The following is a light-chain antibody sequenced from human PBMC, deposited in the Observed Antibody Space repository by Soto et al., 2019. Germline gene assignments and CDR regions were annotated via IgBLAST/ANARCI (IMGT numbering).Light chain of an antibody. CDR2: GAS. J-gene: IGKJ1*01. CDR3: HQFGSSPWT. Sequence: ENVLTQTPGTLSLSPGERATLSCRASPSVSSPYLAWYQQKPGQAPRLLIYGASSRATGIPDRFSGSGSGTDFTLTISRLEPEDLAVYYCHQFGSSPWTFGQGTKVEIK. V-gene: IGKV3-20*01. CDR1: PSVSSPY.